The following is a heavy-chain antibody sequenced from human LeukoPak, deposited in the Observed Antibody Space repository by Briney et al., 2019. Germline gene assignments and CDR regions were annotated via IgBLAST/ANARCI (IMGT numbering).Heavy chain of an antibody. CDR1: GGSMNGGLYY. V-gene: IGHV4-39*01. CDR3: ARNATTVNHVYKYFDY. D-gene: IGHD4-17*01. Sequence: SETLSLTCSVSGGSMNGGLYYWAWIRQSPGKGLEWIGSAFNSGSTSYNPSLKSRVTISVDTSKNQFPLKLTSVTAADTAVYYCARNATTVNHVYKYFDYWGQGALVTVSS. CDR2: AFNSGST. J-gene: IGHJ4*02.